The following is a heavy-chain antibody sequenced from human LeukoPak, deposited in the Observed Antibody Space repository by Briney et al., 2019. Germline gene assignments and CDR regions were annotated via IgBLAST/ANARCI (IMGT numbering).Heavy chain of an antibody. Sequence: PGGSLRLSCTASGFTFSSYEMNWVRQARGKGLEWVSYISSSGSTIYYADSVKGRFTISRDNAKNSLYLQMNSLRAEDTAVYYCARGLYEAGNFDLWGRGTLVTVSS. CDR3: ARGLYEAGNFDL. V-gene: IGHV3-48*03. D-gene: IGHD2-8*01. CDR2: ISSSGSTI. CDR1: GFTFSSYE. J-gene: IGHJ2*01.